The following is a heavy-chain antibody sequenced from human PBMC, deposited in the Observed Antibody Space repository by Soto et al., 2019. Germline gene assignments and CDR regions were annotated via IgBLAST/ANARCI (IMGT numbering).Heavy chain of an antibody. J-gene: IGHJ4*02. Sequence: DSVKVSCKASGYTFTSYDIYWVRQATGQGLEWMGWMNPFSGNAVYTQKFQDRVTMTRDTSINTAYMEMSGLRSEDTAVYYCTRGKGNHWGQGSLVTVSS. CDR3: TRGKGNH. V-gene: IGHV1-8*01. CDR2: MNPFSGNA. CDR1: GYTFTSYD.